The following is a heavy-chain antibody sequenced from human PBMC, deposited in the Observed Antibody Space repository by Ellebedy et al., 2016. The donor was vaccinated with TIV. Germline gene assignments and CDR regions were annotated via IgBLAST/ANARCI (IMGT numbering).Heavy chain of an antibody. J-gene: IGHJ4*02. CDR1: GFTFSSYP. CDR3: VKVTGWNALGVNFDY. CDR2: ISSNGGDT. V-gene: IGHV3-64D*06. D-gene: IGHD2-8*01. Sequence: GESLKISCSASGFTFSSYPMHWVRQAPGKGLEYVSAISSNGGDTHYADTVKVRFTISIDNSKNTLYLHMGSLRPEDTAVYYCVKVTGWNALGVNFDYWGPGTLVTVSS.